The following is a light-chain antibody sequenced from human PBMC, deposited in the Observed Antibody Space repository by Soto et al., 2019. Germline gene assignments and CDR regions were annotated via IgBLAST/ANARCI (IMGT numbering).Light chain of an antibody. V-gene: IGLV2-14*01. CDR2: DVS. CDR3: CSYTTSNTRQIV. CDR1: SSDVGGYNY. Sequence: QPVLTQPASVSGAPRQSITISCTGTSSDVGGYNYVSWYQQQPGKAPKFMIYDVSNRPSGVSNRFSGSKSGNTASLTISGLQAEDEADYYCCSYTTSNTRQIVFGTGTKVTVL. J-gene: IGLJ1*01.